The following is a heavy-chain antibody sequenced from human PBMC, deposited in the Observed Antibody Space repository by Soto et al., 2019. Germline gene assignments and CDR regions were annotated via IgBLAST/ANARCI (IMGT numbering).Heavy chain of an antibody. CDR1: GGSIISYY. CDR2: IYFSGSS. CDR3: ARDRDGTGWVFDY. D-gene: IGHD6-19*01. V-gene: IGHV4-59*01. J-gene: IGHJ4*02. Sequence: QVQLQESGPGLVKPSETLSLTCTVSGGSIISYYWSWIRQPPGKGLDWIGYIYFSGSSNYNPSLKSRLTISVDTSNNQFSLHLSSVTAADTAVYYCARDRDGTGWVFDYWGQGTLVTVSS.